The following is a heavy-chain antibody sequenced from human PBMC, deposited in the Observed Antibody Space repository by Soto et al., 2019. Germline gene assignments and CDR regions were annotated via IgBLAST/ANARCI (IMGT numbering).Heavy chain of an antibody. D-gene: IGHD6-13*01. CDR2: IYYSGST. CDR3: AREPARPGYSSSWYNYYYYGMDV. J-gene: IGHJ6*02. V-gene: IGHV4-31*03. Sequence: QVQLQESGPGLVKPSQTLSLTCTVSGGSISSGGYYWSWIRQHPGKGLEWIGYIYYSGSTYYNPSLKSRVTISVDTSKNQFSLKLSSVTAADTAVYYCAREPARPGYSSSWYNYYYYGMDVWGQGTTVTVSS. CDR1: GGSISSGGYY.